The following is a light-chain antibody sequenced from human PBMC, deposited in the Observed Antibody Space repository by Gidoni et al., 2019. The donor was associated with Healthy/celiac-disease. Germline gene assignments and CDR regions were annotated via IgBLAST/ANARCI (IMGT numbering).Light chain of an antibody. CDR1: QSVLYSSNNKNY. CDR3: QQYYSTPVT. Sequence: DIVMIQSPDSLAVSLGERATINCKSSQSVLYSSNNKNYLAWYQQKPGQPPKLLIYWASTRESGVPDRFSGSGSGTDFTLTISSLQAEDVAVYYCQQYYSTPVTFXPXTKVDIK. CDR2: WAS. V-gene: IGKV4-1*01. J-gene: IGKJ3*01.